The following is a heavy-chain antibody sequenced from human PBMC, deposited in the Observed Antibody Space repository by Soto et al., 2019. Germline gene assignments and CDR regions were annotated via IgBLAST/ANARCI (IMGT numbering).Heavy chain of an antibody. CDR2: IYWDDDN. D-gene: IGHD3-3*01. Sequence: QITLNESGPTQVKPRQTLTLPCTFSGFSLTTSGVGVGWIRQSPGKAPQGLALIYWDDDNRYSPSLESSPTITKDPAKYQVGLTMADLDPADTATYHGAHRVLRTVFGLVTPTAIYFDFWGQGTPVAVSS. J-gene: IGHJ4*02. CDR3: AHRVLRTVFGLVTPTAIYFDF. CDR1: GFSLTTSGVG. V-gene: IGHV2-5*02.